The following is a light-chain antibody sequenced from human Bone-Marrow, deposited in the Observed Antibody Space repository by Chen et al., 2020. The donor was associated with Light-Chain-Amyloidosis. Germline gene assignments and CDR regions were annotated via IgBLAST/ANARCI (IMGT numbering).Light chain of an antibody. CDR2: RDT. V-gene: IGLV3-25*03. CDR1: DLPTKY. CDR3: QSADSSGTYEVI. Sequence: SYELTQPPSVSVSPGQTARITCSGDDLPTKYAYWYQQKPGPAPVLVIHRDTERPSGISERFSCSSSGTTATLTISGVQAEDEAYYHCQSADSSGTYEVIFGGGTKLTVL. J-gene: IGLJ2*01.